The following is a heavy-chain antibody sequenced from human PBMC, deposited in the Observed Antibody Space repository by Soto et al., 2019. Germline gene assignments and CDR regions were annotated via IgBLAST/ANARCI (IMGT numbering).Heavy chain of an antibody. V-gene: IGHV3-72*01. Sequence: GGSLRLSCAASGFTFSDHYMDWVRQAPGKGLEWVGRTRNKANSYTTEYAASVKGRFTISRDDSKNSLYLQMNSLKTEDTAVYYCARLTLDPYGESFYFDYWGQGTLVTVSS. J-gene: IGHJ4*02. CDR1: GFTFSDHY. D-gene: IGHD4-17*01. CDR2: TRNKANSYTT. CDR3: ARLTLDPYGESFYFDY.